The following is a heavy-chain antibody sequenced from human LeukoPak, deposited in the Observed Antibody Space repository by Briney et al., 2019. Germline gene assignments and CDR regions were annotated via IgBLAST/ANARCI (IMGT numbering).Heavy chain of an antibody. CDR1: GGSFSGYY. CDR2: INHSGST. V-gene: IGHV4-34*01. Sequence: KPSETLTLTCAVYGGSFSGYYWSWIRQPPGKGLEWIGEINHSGSTNYNPSLKSRVTISVDTSKNQFSLKLSSVTAADTAVYYCARGAPYWHYDSSGYYPKYYFDYWGQGTLVTVSS. CDR3: ARGAPYWHYDSSGYYPKYYFDY. D-gene: IGHD3-22*01. J-gene: IGHJ4*02.